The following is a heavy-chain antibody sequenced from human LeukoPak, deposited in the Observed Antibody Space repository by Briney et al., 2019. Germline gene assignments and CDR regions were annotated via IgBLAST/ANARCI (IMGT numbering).Heavy chain of an antibody. D-gene: IGHD1-26*01. CDR1: GFIFSDYY. CDR2: ISNDIFDK. Sequence: GGPLRLFCVVSGFIFSDYYMSWMRHARGGGLEGVSYISNDIFDKYCVDSVRGLFTIARDNAKKSMYLQMSGLRVEDTAVYYGARRDWVSGAVRAFDIWGQGTMVTVSS. J-gene: IGHJ3*02. CDR3: ARRDWVSGAVRAFDI. V-gene: IGHV3-11*04.